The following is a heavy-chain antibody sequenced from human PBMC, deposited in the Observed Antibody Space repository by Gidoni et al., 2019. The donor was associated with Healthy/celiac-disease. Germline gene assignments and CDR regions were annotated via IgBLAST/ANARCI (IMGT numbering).Heavy chain of an antibody. CDR3: ATGVYGSGSYSDYYYGMDV. CDR1: GYTLTDLS. D-gene: IGHD3-10*01. J-gene: IGHJ6*02. Sequence: VQLVQSGAEVKKPVASVKVSCKVSGYTLTDLSMHWVRQAPGKGLEWMGGFDPEDGETIYEQKLQGRVTMTEDTSTDTAYMELSSLRSEDTAVYYGATGVYGSGSYSDYYYGMDVWGQGTTVTVSS. CDR2: FDPEDGET. V-gene: IGHV1-24*01.